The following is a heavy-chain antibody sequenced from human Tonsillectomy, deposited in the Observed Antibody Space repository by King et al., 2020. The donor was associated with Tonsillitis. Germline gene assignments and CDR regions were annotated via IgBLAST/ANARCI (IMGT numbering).Heavy chain of an antibody. CDR2: ISYDGRNK. CDR1: GFTFSSYA. Sequence: VQLVESGGGVVQPGRSLRLSCAASGFTFSSYAMHWVRQAPGKGLEWVAVISYDGRNKYYADSVKGRFTISRDNSKNTLYLQMNSLRAEDTAVYYCARDKIGYRYGTFDYWGQGTLVTVSS. CDR3: ARDKIGYRYGTFDY. V-gene: IGHV3-30*04. J-gene: IGHJ4*02. D-gene: IGHD5-18*01.